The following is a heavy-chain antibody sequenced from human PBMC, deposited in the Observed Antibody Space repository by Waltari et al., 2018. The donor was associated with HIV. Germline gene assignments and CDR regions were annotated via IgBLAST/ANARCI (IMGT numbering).Heavy chain of an antibody. CDR1: GYSFTSYW. V-gene: IGHV5-51*01. Sequence: EVQLVQSGAEVKKPGESLKISCKGSGYSFTSYWLGWVRQIPGTGLEGWGIIYPGDSDTRYSPSFQGQVTISADKSISTAYLQWSSLKASDTAMYYCAREAGSVAVAGTGSNYYYYGMDVWGQGTTVTVSS. D-gene: IGHD6-19*01. J-gene: IGHJ6*02. CDR3: AREAGSVAVAGTGSNYYYYGMDV. CDR2: IYPGDSDT.